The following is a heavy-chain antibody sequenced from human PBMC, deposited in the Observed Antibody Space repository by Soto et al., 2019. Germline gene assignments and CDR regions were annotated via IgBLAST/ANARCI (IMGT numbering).Heavy chain of an antibody. V-gene: IGHV1-18*01. D-gene: IGHD1-26*01. CDR1: GYTFTNYG. CDR3: ARSRAGGTWEQYPSFYFDY. J-gene: IGHJ4*02. Sequence: QVLLVQSGAEVKKPGASVKVACKASGYTFTNYGISWVRQAPGHGLEWLGWISTYNGDRDFAQKVQGRVTMTTDTSTTTAYMELRSLRSDDTAVYYCARSRAGGTWEQYPSFYFDYWGQGALVTVSS. CDR2: ISTYNGDR.